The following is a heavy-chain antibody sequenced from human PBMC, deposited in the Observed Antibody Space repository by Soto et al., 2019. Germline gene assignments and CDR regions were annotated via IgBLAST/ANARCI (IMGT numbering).Heavy chain of an antibody. J-gene: IGHJ4*02. D-gene: IGHD6-19*01. CDR1: GFTFINYA. Sequence: PGGSLRLSCAASGFTFINYAMTWVRQAPGEGLEWVSTISGNGANTHYADSVKGRFSISRDNSKNTLYIQMNSLRADDTAVYYCAKDYGSSRYFFGYWGQGALVTVSS. V-gene: IGHV3-23*01. CDR2: ISGNGANT. CDR3: AKDYGSSRYFFGY.